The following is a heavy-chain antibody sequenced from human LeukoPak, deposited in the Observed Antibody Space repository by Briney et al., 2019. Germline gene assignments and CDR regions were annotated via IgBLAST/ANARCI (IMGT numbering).Heavy chain of an antibody. CDR2: ISGSGSHT. D-gene: IGHD3-9*01. Sequence: GGSLRLSCAASGFTFNNYAMSWVRQAPGKGLEWVSVISGSGSHTYYADSVKGRFTISRDNSENTLYLQMNSLRAEDTAIYYCAKSFDYDVLTGQDYWGQGTLVTVSS. J-gene: IGHJ4*02. V-gene: IGHV3-23*01. CDR1: GFTFNNYA. CDR3: AKSFDYDVLTGQDY.